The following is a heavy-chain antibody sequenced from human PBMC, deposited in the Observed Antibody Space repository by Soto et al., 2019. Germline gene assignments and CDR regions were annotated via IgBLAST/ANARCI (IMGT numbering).Heavy chain of an antibody. CDR1: YDSINSDKYY. V-gene: IGHV4-39*01. CDR3: GSSGWYGYYYYGMDV. Sequence: SEPLSLTCSVSYDSINSDKYYWGWIRQPPGKGLEWIGSIYYRGNTYYNPSLKSRVTISVDTSKNQFSLKLSSVTAADTAVYYCGSSGWYGYYYYGMDVWGQGTTVTVSS. D-gene: IGHD6-19*01. CDR2: IYYRGNT. J-gene: IGHJ6*02.